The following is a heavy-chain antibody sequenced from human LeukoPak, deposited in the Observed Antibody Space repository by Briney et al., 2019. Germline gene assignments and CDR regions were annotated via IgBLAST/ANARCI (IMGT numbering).Heavy chain of an antibody. J-gene: IGHJ4*02. V-gene: IGHV1-24*01. CDR1: VYTLTELS. CDR3: ATANDYSNSDFDY. CDR2: FDPEDAET. Sequence: GASVKVSCKVSVYTLTELSMHWVRQAPGKGLEWMGGFDPEDAETIYARKFQGRVTMTEDTSTDTAYMELSSLRSEDTAVYYCATANDYSNSDFDYSGQGTLVTVSS. D-gene: IGHD4-11*01.